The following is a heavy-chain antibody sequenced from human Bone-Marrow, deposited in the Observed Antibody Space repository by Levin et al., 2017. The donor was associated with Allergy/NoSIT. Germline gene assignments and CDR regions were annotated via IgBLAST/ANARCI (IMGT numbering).Heavy chain of an antibody. V-gene: IGHV3-11*01. CDR3: ARDMNKAQYNYGMDV. Sequence: GESLKISCAASGFTLSDYYMSWIRQAPGKGLEWVSYISSRGTTMYLADSVKGRFTIPRDNSKNSLSLQMNSLRADDTAVYYCARDMNKAQYNYGMDVWGQGTTVTVSS. CDR1: GFTLSDYY. J-gene: IGHJ6*02. D-gene: IGHD1/OR15-1a*01. CDR2: ISSRGTTM.